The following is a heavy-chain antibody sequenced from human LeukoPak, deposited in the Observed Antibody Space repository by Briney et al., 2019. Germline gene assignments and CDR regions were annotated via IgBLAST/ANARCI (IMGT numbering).Heavy chain of an antibody. CDR2: IYTSGST. V-gene: IGHV4-61*02. CDR3: AREGLNMVRGVIPKEAWGWFDP. Sequence: PSQTLSLTCTVSGGSISSGSYYWNWIRQLAGKGLEWIGRIYTSGSTNYNPSLKSRVTVSVDTSKNQFSLKLSSVTAADTAVYYCAREGLNMVRGVIPKEAWGWFDPWGQGTLVTVSS. CDR1: GGSISSGSYY. D-gene: IGHD3-10*01. J-gene: IGHJ5*02.